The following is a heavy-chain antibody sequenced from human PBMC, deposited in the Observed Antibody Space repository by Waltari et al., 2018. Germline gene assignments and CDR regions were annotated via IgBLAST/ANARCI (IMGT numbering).Heavy chain of an antibody. J-gene: IGHJ4*02. CDR2: SNPSNGST. V-gene: IGHV1-2*02. CDR1: GYTSSGYY. CDR3: ARVITVVRGVPYFFDH. Sequence: QVQLVQSGAEVMKPGASVKVSCKASGYTSSGYYIHWVRQAPGQVLEWKGGSNPSNGSTHYAENFKVRVTMTRDASISTADMELSDLRSDDTAVYYWARVITVVRGVPYFFDHWGQGTLVTVSS. D-gene: IGHD3-10*01.